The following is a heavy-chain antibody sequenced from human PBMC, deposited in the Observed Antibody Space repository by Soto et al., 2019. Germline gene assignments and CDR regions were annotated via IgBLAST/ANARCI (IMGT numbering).Heavy chain of an antibody. CDR2: IIPIFGTA. V-gene: IGHV1-69*13. CDR1: GGTFSSYA. Sequence: ASVKVSCKASGGTFSSYAISWVRQAPGQGLEWMGGIIPIFGTANYAQKFQGRVTITADESTSTAYMELSRLRSEDTAVYYCARDRKYYYDSSGYYPWFDPWGQGTLVTVSS. CDR3: ARDRKYYYDSSGYYPWFDP. J-gene: IGHJ5*02. D-gene: IGHD3-22*01.